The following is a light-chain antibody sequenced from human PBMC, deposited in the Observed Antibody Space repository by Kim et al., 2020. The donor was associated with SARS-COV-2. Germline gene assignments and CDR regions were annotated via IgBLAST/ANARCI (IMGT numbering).Light chain of an antibody. CDR3: QSYDNTIWV. CDR2: EDN. Sequence: LTQPHSVSESPGKTVTISCTRSRGSIASNYVQWYLQRPGSSPTTVIYEDNQRPSGVPDRFSGSIDSSSNSASLTISGLTTEDEADYYCQSYDNTIWVFGGGTQLTVL. V-gene: IGLV6-57*01. CDR1: RGSIASNY. J-gene: IGLJ3*02.